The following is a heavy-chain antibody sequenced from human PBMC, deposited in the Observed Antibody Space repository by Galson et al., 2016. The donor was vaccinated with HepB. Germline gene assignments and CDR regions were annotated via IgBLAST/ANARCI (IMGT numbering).Heavy chain of an antibody. CDR2: ITSSSDNM. CDR3: ARDDYFRLGY. J-gene: IGHJ4*02. CDR1: GFIFSVYN. V-gene: IGHV3-48*02. D-gene: IGHD3-16*01. Sequence: SLRLSCAASGFIFSVYNMNWARQAPGKGLEWIAWITSSSDNMYYADSVKGRFTISRDNAKNSLYLEMNRLRDEDTAVYYCARDDYFRLGYWGQGTLVTVSS.